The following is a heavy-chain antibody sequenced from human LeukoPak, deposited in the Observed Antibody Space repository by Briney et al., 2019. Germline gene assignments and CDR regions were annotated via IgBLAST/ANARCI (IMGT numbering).Heavy chain of an antibody. J-gene: IGHJ4*02. CDR1: GFTFSSYA. CDR3: AKDVLARYSSSWADY. CDR2: ISGSGGST. Sequence: GGSLRLSCAASGFTFSSYAMSWVRQAPGKGLEWVSAISGSGGSTYYADSVKGRFTISRDNSKNTLYLQMNSLRAEDTAVYYCAKDVLARYSSSWADYWGQGTLVTVSS. V-gene: IGHV3-23*01. D-gene: IGHD6-13*01.